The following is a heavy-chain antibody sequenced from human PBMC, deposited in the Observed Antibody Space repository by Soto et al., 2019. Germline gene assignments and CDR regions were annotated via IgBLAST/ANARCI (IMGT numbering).Heavy chain of an antibody. CDR3: AKKRLLLDD. J-gene: IGHJ4*02. D-gene: IGHD3-22*01. Sequence: GGSLKLSCAASGFPFSNYAMSWVRQAPGKGLEWVSAISSSGGSTYYADSVKGRFTVSRDNSKNTLSLQMNSLRAEDTAIYYCAKKRLLLDDWGQGTLVTVSS. CDR1: GFPFSNYA. V-gene: IGHV3-23*01. CDR2: ISSSGGST.